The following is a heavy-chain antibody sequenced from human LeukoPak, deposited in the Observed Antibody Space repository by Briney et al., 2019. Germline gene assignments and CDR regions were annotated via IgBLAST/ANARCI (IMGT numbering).Heavy chain of an antibody. D-gene: IGHD5-18*01. Sequence: PGGSLRLSCAASGFTFASNSMNWVRQAPGKGLEWVSSISDSGIYIFYSDSVKGRFTVSRDNAKNSLYPQMNSLRAEDTAVYYCAGGNSALLDYWGQGTLVTVSS. CDR1: GFTFASNS. V-gene: IGHV3-21*01. J-gene: IGHJ4*02. CDR2: ISDSGIYI. CDR3: AGGNSALLDY.